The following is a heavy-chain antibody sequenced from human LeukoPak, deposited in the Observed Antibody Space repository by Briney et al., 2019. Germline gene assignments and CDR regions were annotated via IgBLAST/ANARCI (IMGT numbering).Heavy chain of an antibody. Sequence: GGSLRLSCATSGFIFSDYTMNWVRQAPGKGLEWVSSVSYTGTYTFYADSVKGRFTISRDDAKNSLYLQMDSLRVDDSALYYCVRDLRFIGGSNWFDPWGQGTQVIVSS. CDR1: GFIFSDYT. D-gene: IGHD3-3*01. V-gene: IGHV3-21*01. CDR2: VSYTGTYT. J-gene: IGHJ5*02. CDR3: VRDLRFIGGSNWFDP.